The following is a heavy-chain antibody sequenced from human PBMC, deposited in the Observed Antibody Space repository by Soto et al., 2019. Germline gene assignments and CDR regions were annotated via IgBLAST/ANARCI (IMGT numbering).Heavy chain of an antibody. CDR1: GGTFSSYA. Sequence: GASVKVSCKASGGTFSSYAISWVRQAPGQGLEWMGGIIPIFGTANYAQKFQGRVTITADESTSTAYMELSSLRSEDTAVYYCARGGPDIVVVVAATPGANGMNVGGQGPTVTVSS. V-gene: IGHV1-69*13. J-gene: IGHJ6*02. CDR3: ARGGPDIVVVVAATPGANGMNV. D-gene: IGHD2-15*01. CDR2: IIPIFGTA.